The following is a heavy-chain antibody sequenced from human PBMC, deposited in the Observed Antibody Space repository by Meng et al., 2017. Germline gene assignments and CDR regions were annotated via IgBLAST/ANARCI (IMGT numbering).Heavy chain of an antibody. V-gene: IGHV4-34*01. CDR1: GGSFSGYY. D-gene: IGHD6-6*01. CDR2: INHSGST. Sequence: GAGLLKPSETLSPACAVYGGSFSGYYWSWIRQPPGKGLEWIGEINHSGSTNYNPSLKSRVTISVDTSKNQFSLKLSSVTAADTAVYYCARRGIAARPFYYWGQGTLVTVSS. J-gene: IGHJ4*02. CDR3: ARRGIAARPFYY.